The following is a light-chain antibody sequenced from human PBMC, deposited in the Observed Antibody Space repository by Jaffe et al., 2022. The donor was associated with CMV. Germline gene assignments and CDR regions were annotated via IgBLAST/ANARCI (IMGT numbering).Light chain of an antibody. V-gene: IGKV3-15*01. CDR2: SAS. CDR1: QNIGSQ. J-gene: IGKJ1*01. Sequence: EIVLTQSPATLSVSPGERATLFCRASQNIGSQLAWYQQKPGQSPRLLIYSASARVAGVPARFSGSGSGTEFSLTVSSLQPGDFAVYYCQQSYNWPRTFGQGTKLEIK. CDR3: QQSYNWPRT.